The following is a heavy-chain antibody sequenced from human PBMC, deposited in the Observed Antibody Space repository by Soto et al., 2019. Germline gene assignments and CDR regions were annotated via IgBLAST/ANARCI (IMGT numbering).Heavy chain of an antibody. Sequence: QVQLVQSGAEVRKPGSSVKVSCKASGDTFSFYTINWVRQAPGLGLEWMGRVNPIVSMSNYAQKFQGRVTINADKSTNKAYMQLSRLRSEDTAIYYCAASYGSGYRAFDYWGQGALVTVSS. CDR1: GDTFSFYT. J-gene: IGHJ4*02. CDR3: AASYGSGYRAFDY. V-gene: IGHV1-69*02. D-gene: IGHD3-10*01. CDR2: VNPIVSMS.